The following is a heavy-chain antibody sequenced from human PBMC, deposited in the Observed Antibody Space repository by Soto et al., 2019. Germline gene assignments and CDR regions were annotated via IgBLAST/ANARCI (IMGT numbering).Heavy chain of an antibody. CDR3: ARWGTTGGLDV. J-gene: IGHJ1*01. CDR2: TSYDGSNK. CDR1: GFTFRSYV. Sequence: QVQLVESGGGVVQPGTSLRLSCVGSGFTFRSYVIHWVRQAPGKGLEWVALTSYDGSNKDYGDSVKGRFTISRDNSRNTVDLQMDSLRREDTALYYFARWGTTGGLDVWGPGTLVSVSS. D-gene: IGHD3-16*01. V-gene: IGHV3-30*19.